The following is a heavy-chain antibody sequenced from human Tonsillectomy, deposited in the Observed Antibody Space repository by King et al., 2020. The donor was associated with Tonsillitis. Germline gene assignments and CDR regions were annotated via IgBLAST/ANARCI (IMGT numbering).Heavy chain of an antibody. V-gene: IGHV3-11*05. CDR1: GFTFSDYY. CDR3: ARDSNIYYYYGSGTYYKG. CDR2: ISSSSSYT. D-gene: IGHD3-10*01. J-gene: IGHJ6*04. Sequence: VQLVESGGGLVKPGGSLRLSCAASGFTFSDYYMSWIRQAPGKGLEWVSYISSSSSYTNYADSVKGRFTISRDNAKNSLYLQMNSLRAEDTAVYYCARDSNIYYYYGSGTYYKGWGKGTTVTVSS.